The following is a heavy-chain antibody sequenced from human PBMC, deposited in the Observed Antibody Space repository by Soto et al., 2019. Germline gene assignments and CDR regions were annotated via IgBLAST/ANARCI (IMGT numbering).Heavy chain of an antibody. J-gene: IGHJ4*02. V-gene: IGHV1-69*13. D-gene: IGHD2-2*01. CDR1: GGTFSSYA. CDR3: ARGEERKSMPTPFDY. CDR2: IIPIFGTA. Sequence: SVKVSCKASGGTFSSYAISWVRQAPGQGLEWMGGIIPIFGTANYAQKFQGRVTITADESTSTAYMELSSLRSEDTAVYYCARGEERKSMPTPFDYWGQGTLVTVSS.